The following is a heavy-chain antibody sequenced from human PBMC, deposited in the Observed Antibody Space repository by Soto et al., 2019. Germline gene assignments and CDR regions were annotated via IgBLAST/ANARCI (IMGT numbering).Heavy chain of an antibody. D-gene: IGHD2-8*01. J-gene: IGHJ6*02. V-gene: IGHV1-3*01. CDR2: INAGNGNT. CDR1: GYTFTSYA. CDR3: ARAGMVANYYYYYGMDV. Sequence: VKVSCKGSGYTFTSYAMHWVRQAPGQRLEWMGWINAGNGNTKYSQNFQGRVTITRDTSASTAYMELSSLRSEDTAVYYCARAGMVANYYYYYGMDVWGQGTTVTVSS.